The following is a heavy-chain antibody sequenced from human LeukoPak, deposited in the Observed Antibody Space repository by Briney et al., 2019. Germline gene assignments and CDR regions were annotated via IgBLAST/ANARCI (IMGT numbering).Heavy chain of an antibody. J-gene: IGHJ4*02. CDR2: INPNSGGT. D-gene: IGHD3-22*01. CDR1: GYTFTGYY. V-gene: IGHV1-2*02. Sequence: ASVKVSCKASGYTFTGYYMHWVRQAPGQGLEWMGWINPNSGGTNYAQKFQGRVTMTRDTSISTAYMELSRLRSDDTAVYYCAGREPTYYYDSSGYQQIDYWGQGTLVTVSS. CDR3: AGREPTYYYDSSGYQQIDY.